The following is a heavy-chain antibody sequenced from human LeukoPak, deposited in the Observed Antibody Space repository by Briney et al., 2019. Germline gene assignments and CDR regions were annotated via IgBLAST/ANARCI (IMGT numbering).Heavy chain of an antibody. CDR2: ISDSGST. V-gene: IGHV4-31*03. D-gene: IGHD2-2*01. J-gene: IGHJ4*02. CDR3: ASHRRKYAGEYHFDY. CDR1: GGSIINGGYY. Sequence: PSETLSLTCTVSGGSIINGGYYWSWIRQHPGKGLEWIGFISDSGSTDYNPSLKSRLTMSLGTSKNQFSLNLNSVTAADTAVYYCASHRRKYAGEYHFDYWGQGTLVTVSS.